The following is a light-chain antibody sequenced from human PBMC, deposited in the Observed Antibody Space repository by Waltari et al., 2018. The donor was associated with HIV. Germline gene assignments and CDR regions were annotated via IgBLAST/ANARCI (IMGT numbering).Light chain of an antibody. J-gene: IGLJ2*01. Sequence: SFALTQPPSVSVYPGQTAKITCSADVLPTHYTYRVQLKPGQAPLLLIYTDTERPSGIPARFSGSSSGTTVTLTITGVQAEDEADYFCQSADTNYVLFGGGTKLTVL. CDR2: TDT. V-gene: IGLV3-25*03. CDR1: VLPTHY. CDR3: QSADTNYVL.